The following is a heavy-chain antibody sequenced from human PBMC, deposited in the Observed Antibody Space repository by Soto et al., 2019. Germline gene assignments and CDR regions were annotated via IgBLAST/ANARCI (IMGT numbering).Heavy chain of an antibody. Sequence: SSETLSLTCTVSGGSISSGDYYWSWIRQPPGKGLEWIGYIYYSGSTYYNPSLKSRVTISVDTSKNQFSLKLSSVTAADTAVYYCASFYSNYYFDYWGQGTLVTVSS. CDR3: ASFYSNYYFDY. J-gene: IGHJ4*02. D-gene: IGHD4-4*01. CDR1: GGSISSGDYY. CDR2: IYYSGST. V-gene: IGHV4-30-4*01.